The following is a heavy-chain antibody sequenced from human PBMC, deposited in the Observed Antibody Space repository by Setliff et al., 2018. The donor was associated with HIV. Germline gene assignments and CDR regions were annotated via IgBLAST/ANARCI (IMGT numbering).Heavy chain of an antibody. V-gene: IGHV1-18*01. Sequence: ASVKVSCKASGYSFARYGLSWVRQAPGQGLEWMGWISGFNGNTKYAQRFQGRVTMTRDMSITTAYMELSSLKSDDTAMYYCARNVPGIVPRRVGFDPWGQGTLVTVSS. CDR3: ARNVPGIVPRRVGFDP. D-gene: IGHD1-26*01. CDR1: GYSFARYG. CDR2: ISGFNGNT. J-gene: IGHJ5*02.